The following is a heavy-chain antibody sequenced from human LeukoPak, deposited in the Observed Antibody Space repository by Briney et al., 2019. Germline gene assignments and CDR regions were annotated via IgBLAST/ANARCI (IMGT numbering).Heavy chain of an antibody. J-gene: IGHJ4*02. V-gene: IGHV5-51*01. CDR2: IYPDDSQT. Sequence: GESLKISCKGSGYYFNNYWITWVRQMPGKGLEWMGIIYPDDSQTRYSPSFQGQVTISADKSISTAYLQWSSLKASDTAMYYCARGNQDPQMSDYWGQGTLVTVSS. CDR3: ARGNQDPQMSDY. CDR1: GYYFNNYW. D-gene: IGHD1-14*01.